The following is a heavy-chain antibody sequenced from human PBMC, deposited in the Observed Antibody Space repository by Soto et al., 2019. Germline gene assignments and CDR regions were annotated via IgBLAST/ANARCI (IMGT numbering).Heavy chain of an antibody. Sequence: EVQLVESGGGLIQPGGSLRLSCAVSGFTVSNNYMSWVRQAPGKGLEGVSVIYSGGYTAYGDSVKGRFTISRDNSKHTLILQMIRRGADDAAGYYWATDRGGGGYWGQGTLVTVSS. V-gene: IGHV3-53*01. CDR1: GFTVSNNY. CDR3: ATDRGGGGY. CDR2: IYSGGYT. D-gene: IGHD3-10*01. J-gene: IGHJ4*02.